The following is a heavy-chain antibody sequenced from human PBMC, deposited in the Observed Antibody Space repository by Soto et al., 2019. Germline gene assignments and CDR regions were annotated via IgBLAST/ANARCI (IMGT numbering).Heavy chain of an antibody. D-gene: IGHD6-19*01. Sequence: GGSLRLSCAASGFTFSSYGMHWVRQAPGKGLEWVAVISYDGSNKYYADSVKGRFTISRDNSKNTLYLQMNSLRAEDTAVYYCAKPTQQWLVQFFAFDIWGQGTMVTVSS. CDR1: GFTFSSYG. J-gene: IGHJ3*02. CDR2: ISYDGSNK. V-gene: IGHV3-30*18. CDR3: AKPTQQWLVQFFAFDI.